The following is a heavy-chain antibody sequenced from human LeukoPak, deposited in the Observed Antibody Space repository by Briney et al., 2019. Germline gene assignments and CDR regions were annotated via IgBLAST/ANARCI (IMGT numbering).Heavy chain of an antibody. CDR3: ARGGRAAAGYKRAFDY. D-gene: IGHD6-13*01. CDR1: GGSFSGYY. V-gene: IGHV4-34*01. J-gene: IGHJ4*02. CDR2: INHSGST. Sequence: PSETLSLTCAVYGGSFSGYYWSWIRQPPGKGLEWIGEINHSGSTNYNPSLKSRVTISVDTSKNQFSLKLSSVTAADTAVYYCARGGRAAAGYKRAFDYWGQGTLVTVSS.